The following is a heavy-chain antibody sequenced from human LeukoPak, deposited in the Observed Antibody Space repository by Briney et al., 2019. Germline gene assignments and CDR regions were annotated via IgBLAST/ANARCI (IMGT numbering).Heavy chain of an antibody. CDR3: ASPPSKWGSTTCFLH. D-gene: IGHD2/OR15-2a*01. CDR1: GDSFSDYY. Sequence: PGASVKVSCKVSGDSFSDYYTHWVRQAPGQGLEWMGRINPNTGSTRYAEKFQDRVIMTRDTSITTAYMELSSLTSDDTAVYYCASPPSKWGSTTCFLHWGQGTVVTVSS. CDR2: INPNTGST. V-gene: IGHV1-2*02. J-gene: IGHJ4*02.